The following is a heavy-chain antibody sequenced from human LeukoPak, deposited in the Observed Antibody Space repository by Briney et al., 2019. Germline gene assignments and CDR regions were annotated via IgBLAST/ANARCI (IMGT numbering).Heavy chain of an antibody. D-gene: IGHD6-19*01. Sequence: QTWGSLRLSCAASGFTFDDYTMHWVRQAPGKGLEWVSLISWDGGSTYYADSVKGRFTISRDNSKNSLYLQMNSLRTEDTALYYCARSSSGWYYFDYWGQGILVTVSS. CDR1: GFTFDDYT. CDR2: ISWDGGST. CDR3: ARSSSGWYYFDY. J-gene: IGHJ4*02. V-gene: IGHV3-43*01.